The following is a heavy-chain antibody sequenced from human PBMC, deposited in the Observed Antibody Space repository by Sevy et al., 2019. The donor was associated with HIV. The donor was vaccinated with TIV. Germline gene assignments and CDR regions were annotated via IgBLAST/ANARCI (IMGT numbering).Heavy chain of an antibody. Sequence: ASVKVSCKVSGYTLIEFSMHWVRQAPGKGLEWRGGFDPEDGETIYAQTSQGRVTMPEDTSTDTAYTELSSLRSEDTAVYYCAAGLPGEYVDCSSCYSDYFAYWGQGTLVTVSS. CDR2: FDPEDGET. CDR3: AAGLPGEYVDCSSCYSDYFAY. D-gene: IGHD2-15*01. CDR1: GYTLIEFS. V-gene: IGHV1-24*01. J-gene: IGHJ4*02.